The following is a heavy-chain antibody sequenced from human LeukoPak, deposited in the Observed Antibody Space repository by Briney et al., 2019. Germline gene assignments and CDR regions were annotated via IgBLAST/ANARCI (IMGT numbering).Heavy chain of an antibody. CDR1: GFTFSSYW. CDR3: ARVLPYCSGGSCYSGAFDY. V-gene: IGHV3-7*01. J-gene: IGHJ4*02. CDR2: IKQDGSEK. D-gene: IGHD2-15*01. Sequence: PGGSLRLSCAASGFTFSSYWMSWVRQAPGKGLEWVANIKQDGSEKYYVDSVKGRFTISRDNAKNSLYLQMNSLRAEDTAVYYCARVLPYCSGGSCYSGAFDYWGQGTLVTVSS.